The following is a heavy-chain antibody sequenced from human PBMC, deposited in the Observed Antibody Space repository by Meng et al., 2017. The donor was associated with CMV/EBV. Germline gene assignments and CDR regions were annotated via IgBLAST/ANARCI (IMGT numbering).Heavy chain of an antibody. Sequence: GGSLRLSCAASGFTFSSYWMSWVRQAPGKGLEWVANIKQDGSEKYYVDSVKGRFTISRDNAMNSLYLQMNSLRAEDTAVYYCARDFGPYCTNGVCYTRFDYWGQGTLVTVSS. D-gene: IGHD2-8*01. J-gene: IGHJ4*02. CDR3: ARDFGPYCTNGVCYTRFDY. CDR2: IKQDGSEK. CDR1: GFTFSSYW. V-gene: IGHV3-7*01.